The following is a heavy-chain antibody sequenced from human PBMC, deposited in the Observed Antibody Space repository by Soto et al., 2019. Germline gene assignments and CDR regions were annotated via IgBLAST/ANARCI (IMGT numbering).Heavy chain of an antibody. V-gene: IGHV1-3*01. Sequence: QVQLVQSGAEVKKPVASVKVSCKASGYTFTSYAMHWVRQAPGQRLEWMGWINAGNGNTKYSQKFQGRVTITRDTSASTADMELSSLRSEDTAVYYCARDPGYSYGYNWGQGTLVTVSS. D-gene: IGHD5-18*01. CDR2: INAGNGNT. CDR3: ARDPGYSYGYN. CDR1: GYTFTSYA. J-gene: IGHJ4*02.